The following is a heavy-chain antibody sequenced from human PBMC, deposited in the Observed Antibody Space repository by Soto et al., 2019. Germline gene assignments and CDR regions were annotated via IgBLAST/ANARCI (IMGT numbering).Heavy chain of an antibody. Sequence: QVQLQQWGAGLLKPSETLSLTCAVYGGSFSGYYWSWIRQPPGKGLEWIGEINHSGSTNYNPSLKRRVTISVDTSKTQFALKLSSVTAADTAVYYCPRGRYSGYAPLDYWGQGTLVTGSS. J-gene: IGHJ4*02. CDR2: INHSGST. CDR1: GGSFSGYY. D-gene: IGHD5-12*01. CDR3: PRGRYSGYAPLDY. V-gene: IGHV4-34*01.